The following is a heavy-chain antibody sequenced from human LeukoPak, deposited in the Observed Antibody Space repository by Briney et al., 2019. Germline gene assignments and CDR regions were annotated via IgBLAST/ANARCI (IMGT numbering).Heavy chain of an antibody. CDR2: TDSSGAYI. Sequence: GGSLRLSCGVSGFSFGDYSMNWVRQTPEKGLEWLSSTDSSGAYIYYADSVKGRVTISRDNAKNSLFLQMIRLRAEDTAVYYCVGDQADTQFDSGEMIPLAHWGQGTLVIVSS. J-gene: IGHJ4*02. CDR1: GFSFGDYS. CDR3: VGDQADTQFDSGEMIPLAH. D-gene: IGHD5-24*01. V-gene: IGHV3-21*01.